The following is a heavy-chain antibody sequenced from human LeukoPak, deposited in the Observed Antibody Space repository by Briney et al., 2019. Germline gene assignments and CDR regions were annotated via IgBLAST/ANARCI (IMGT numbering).Heavy chain of an antibody. D-gene: IGHD3-10*01. CDR3: ARRTYYYGSGSYVSRFDP. V-gene: IGHV4-4*02. CDR2: IYHSGST. CDR1: GGSISRSNW. J-gene: IGHJ5*02. Sequence: SGTLSLTCAVSGGSISRSNWWSWVRQPPGKGLEWIGEIYHSGSTNYNPSLKSRVTMSVDTSKNQFSLKLSSVTAADTAVYYCARRTYYYGSGSYVSRFDPWGQGTLVTVSS.